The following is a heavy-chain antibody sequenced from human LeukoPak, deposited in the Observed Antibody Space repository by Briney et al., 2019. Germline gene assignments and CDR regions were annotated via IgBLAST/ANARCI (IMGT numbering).Heavy chain of an antibody. CDR3: AESPLEYFDY. V-gene: IGHV4-38-2*02. CDR1: GYSITSGYH. CDR2: MYHSGNI. Sequence: SETLSLTCIVSGYSITSGYHWGWIRQTPGKGLEWIGTMYHSGNINYNPSLKSRVTLSVDTSKNQFSLKLDSVTAADTAVYYCAESPLEYFDYWGQGTLVTVSS. J-gene: IGHJ4*02. D-gene: IGHD1-1*01.